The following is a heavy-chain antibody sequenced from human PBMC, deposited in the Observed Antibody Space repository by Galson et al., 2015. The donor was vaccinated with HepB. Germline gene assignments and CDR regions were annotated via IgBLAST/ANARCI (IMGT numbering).Heavy chain of an antibody. D-gene: IGHD2-2*01. Sequence: SVKVSCKASGGTFSSYAISWVRQAPGQGLEWMGGIIPIFGTANYAQKFQGRVTITADESTSTAYMELSSLRSEDTAVYYCARAAGDCSSTSCYPPDYYYGMDVWGQGTTVTVSS. CDR1: GGTFSSYA. V-gene: IGHV1-69*13. CDR3: ARAAGDCSSTSCYPPDYYYGMDV. J-gene: IGHJ6*02. CDR2: IIPIFGTA.